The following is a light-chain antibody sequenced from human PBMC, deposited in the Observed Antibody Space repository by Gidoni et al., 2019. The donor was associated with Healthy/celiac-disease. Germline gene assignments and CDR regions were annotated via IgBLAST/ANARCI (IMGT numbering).Light chain of an antibody. CDR2: LGS. CDR3: MQALQSIT. V-gene: IGKV2-28*01. CDR1: QSLLHSNGYNY. Sequence: DIVMTQSPLSLPVTPGEPASISCRSSQSLLHSNGYNYLDWYLQKPGQSPQLLIYLGSNRASGVPDRCSGSGSGTDFTLKSSRVEAEDVGVYYCMQALQSITFGQGTRLEIK. J-gene: IGKJ5*01.